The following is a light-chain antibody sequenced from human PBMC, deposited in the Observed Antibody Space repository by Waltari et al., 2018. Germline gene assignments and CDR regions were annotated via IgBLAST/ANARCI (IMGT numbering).Light chain of an antibody. J-gene: IGKJ5*01. V-gene: IGKV1-33*01. CDR1: HDISNY. Sequence: DIQMTQSPSSLSASVGDRVTSTCQASHDISNYLNWYQQKPGKAPKLLTYDASNLETGVPSRFSGSGSGTDFTFTISSLQPEDIATYYCQPYDNLPIPFGQGTRLEIK. CDR3: QPYDNLPIP. CDR2: DAS.